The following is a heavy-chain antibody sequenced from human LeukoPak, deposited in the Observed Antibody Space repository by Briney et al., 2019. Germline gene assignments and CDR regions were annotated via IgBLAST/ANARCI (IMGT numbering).Heavy chain of an antibody. CDR2: INSDGTIT. CDR3: ARLIWVGTFDI. Sequence: GALRLSCEASGYTFSSYWLHWVRQAPGEGLVWVSRINSDGTITTYADSVKGRFTISRDNAKNTLYLQMNSLRAEDTAMYYCARLIWVGTFDIWGQGTMVTVSS. CDR1: GYTFSSYW. D-gene: IGHD1-26*01. V-gene: IGHV3-74*01. J-gene: IGHJ3*02.